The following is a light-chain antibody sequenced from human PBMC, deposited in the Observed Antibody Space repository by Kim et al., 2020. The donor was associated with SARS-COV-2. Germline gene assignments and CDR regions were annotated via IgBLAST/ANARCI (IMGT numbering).Light chain of an antibody. CDR2: QDS. V-gene: IGLV3-1*01. Sequence: VDTGQKARSTCTRNKMGNKYACWYQQKPGQSPVMVIYQDSKRPSGIPERFSGSNNGNTATLTISGTQAMEEDDYYCQAWDSSKGVFGTGTKVTVL. CDR1: KMGNKY. CDR3: QAWDSSKGV. J-gene: IGLJ1*01.